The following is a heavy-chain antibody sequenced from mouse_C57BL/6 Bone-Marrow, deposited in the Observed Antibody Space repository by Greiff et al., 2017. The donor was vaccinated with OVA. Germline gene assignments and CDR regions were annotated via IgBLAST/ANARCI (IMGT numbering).Heavy chain of an antibody. V-gene: IGHV5-9-1*02. CDR1: GFTFSSYA. Sequence: EVKVVESGEGLVKPGGSLKLSCAASGFTFSSYAMSWVRQTPEKRLEWVAYISSGGDYIYYADTVKGRFTISRDNARNTLYLQMSSLKSEDTAMYYCTREVGYYGSSYGAMDYWGQGTSVTVSS. CDR3: TREVGYYGSSYGAMDY. CDR2: ISSGGDYI. D-gene: IGHD1-1*01. J-gene: IGHJ4*01.